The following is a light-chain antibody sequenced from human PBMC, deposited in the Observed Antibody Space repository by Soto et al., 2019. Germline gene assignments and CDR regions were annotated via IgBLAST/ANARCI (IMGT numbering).Light chain of an antibody. Sequence: QSVLTQPPSVSAAPGQKVTISCSGSSSNIGNNYVSWYQQLPGTAPKLLIYDNNKRPSGIPDRFSGSKSGTSATLCITGLQAGDEADYYCGTWDSSLSACVFGGGTKLTVL. V-gene: IGLV1-51*01. J-gene: IGLJ2*01. CDR1: SSNIGNNY. CDR2: DNN. CDR3: GTWDSSLSACV.